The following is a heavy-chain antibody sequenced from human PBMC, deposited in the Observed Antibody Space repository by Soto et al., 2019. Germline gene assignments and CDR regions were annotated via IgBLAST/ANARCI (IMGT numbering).Heavy chain of an antibody. D-gene: IGHD6-19*01. J-gene: IGHJ4*02. V-gene: IGHV1-18*01. CDR3: AREAYSSGWYGVVDY. CDR2: ISAYNGNT. CDR1: GYTFTSYG. Sequence: ASVKVSCKASGYTFTSYGISWVRQAPGQGLEWMGWISAYNGNTNYAQKLQDRVTMTTDTSTSTAYMELRSLRSDDTAVYYCAREAYSSGWYGVVDYWGQGTLVTVSS.